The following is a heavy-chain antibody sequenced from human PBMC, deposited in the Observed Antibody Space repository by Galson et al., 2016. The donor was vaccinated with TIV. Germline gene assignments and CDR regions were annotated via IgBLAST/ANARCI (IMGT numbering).Heavy chain of an antibody. D-gene: IGHD1-26*01. CDR3: ASDKSGFETVDRFYYYMDV. CDR2: VYYSGST. CDR1: GGSINTYY. V-gene: IGHV4-59*01. J-gene: IGHJ6*03. Sequence: LSLTSTVSGGSINTYYWTWIRQPPGKGLEWIGHVYYSGSTDYNPSLKSRVTISIDRSKTQFSLKLNSVTAADTAVYFCASDKSGFETVDRFYYYMDVWGKGTTVTVSS.